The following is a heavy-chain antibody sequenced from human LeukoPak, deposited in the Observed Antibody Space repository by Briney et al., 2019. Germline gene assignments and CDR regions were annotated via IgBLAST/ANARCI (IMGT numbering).Heavy chain of an antibody. CDR3: ARDRSGKGAFDI. CDR1: GYTFTGYY. CDR2: INPNSGGT. V-gene: IGHV1-2*02. J-gene: IGHJ3*02. Sequence: ASVKVSCKASGYTFTGYYMHWVRQAPGQGLEWMGWINPNSGGTNYAQKFQGRVTMTRDTSISTAYMELSRLRSDDTAVYYCARDRSGKGAFDIWGQGTMVTASS. D-gene: IGHD1-26*01.